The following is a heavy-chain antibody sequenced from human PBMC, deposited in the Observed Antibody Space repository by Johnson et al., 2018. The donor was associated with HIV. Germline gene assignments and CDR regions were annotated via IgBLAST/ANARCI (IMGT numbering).Heavy chain of an antibody. CDR3: ARAGSTSGWFDAFDI. J-gene: IGHJ3*02. V-gene: IGHV3-30-3*01. CDR1: GFTFNSYA. D-gene: IGHD6-19*01. Sequence: QVQLVESGGGVVQPGRSLRLSCAASGFTFNSYAMHWVRQAPGKGLEWVAIISYDGSNKYYADSVKGRFTISRDSSKNTLYLQMNSLRTEDTAAYYCARAGSTSGWFDAFDIWGHGTAVTVSP. CDR2: ISYDGSNK.